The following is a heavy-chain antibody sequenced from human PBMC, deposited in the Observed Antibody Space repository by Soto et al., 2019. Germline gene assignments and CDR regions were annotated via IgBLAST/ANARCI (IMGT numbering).Heavy chain of an antibody. CDR1: GFTFSSYA. CDR3: ACHGGAGVDI. D-gene: IGHD6-19*01. Sequence: EMQLSESGGGLVQPGGSLRLSCAASGFTFSSYAMTWVRQSPGKGLEWVSAITSGGSTYYADSVKGRFNFSRDNTKNTLYLQVNSLRAEDTAVHYCACHGGAGVDIWGQGTMVTVSS. V-gene: IGHV3-23*01. CDR2: ITSGGST. J-gene: IGHJ3*02.